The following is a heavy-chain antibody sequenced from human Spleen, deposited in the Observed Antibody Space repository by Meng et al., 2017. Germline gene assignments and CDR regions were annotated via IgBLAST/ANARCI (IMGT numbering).Heavy chain of an antibody. Sequence: SETLSLTCTVSGGSISSSSYYWGWIRQPPGKGLEWIGSIYYSGSTYYNPSLKSRVTISVDTSKNQFSLKLSSVTAADTAVYYCARGLTRSTAAAFGWGQGTLVTVSS. CDR2: IYYSGST. CDR3: ARGLTRSTAAAFG. J-gene: IGHJ4*02. CDR1: GGSISSSSYY. D-gene: IGHD6-13*01. V-gene: IGHV4-39*07.